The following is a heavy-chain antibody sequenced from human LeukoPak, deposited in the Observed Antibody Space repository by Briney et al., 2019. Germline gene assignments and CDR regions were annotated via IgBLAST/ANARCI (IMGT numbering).Heavy chain of an antibody. J-gene: IGHJ4*02. CDR2: IKQDGSEK. CDR3: AKRSAESSGYFDS. CDR1: GFTFSSYW. D-gene: IGHD6-19*01. V-gene: IGHV3-7*01. Sequence: QAGGSLRLSCAASGFTFSSYWMSWVRQAPGKGLEWVANIKQDGSEKYYVDSVKGRFTISRDNAKNSLYLQMNSLRAEDTAVYYCAKRSAESSGYFDSWGQGTLVTVSS.